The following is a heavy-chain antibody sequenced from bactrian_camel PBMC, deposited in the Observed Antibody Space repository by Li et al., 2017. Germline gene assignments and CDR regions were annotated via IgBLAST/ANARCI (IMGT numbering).Heavy chain of an antibody. V-gene: IGHV3S53*01. CDR1: GYPHSGRC. J-gene: IGHJ6*01. Sequence: QVQLVESGGDSVRAGESLALSCVVSGYPHSGRCVAWFRQAPGKEREAVATIHGRGETDFADSVKGRFTISRDNAKDTLYLQMNSLKPEDTGIYYCTTRVVGGAAWGQGTQVTVS. D-gene: IGHD2*01. CDR2: IHGRGET. CDR3: TTRVVGGAA.